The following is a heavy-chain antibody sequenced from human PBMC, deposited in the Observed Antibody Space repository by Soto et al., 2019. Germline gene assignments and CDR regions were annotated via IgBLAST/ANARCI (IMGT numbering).Heavy chain of an antibody. CDR2: FDPEDGET. V-gene: IGHV1-24*01. D-gene: IGHD3-22*01. CDR3: ATGGNYYDSSGYFFDY. J-gene: IGHJ4*02. Sequence: ASVKVSCKVSGYTLTELSMHWVRQAPGKGLEWMGGFDPEDGETIYAQKFQGRVTMTEDTSTDTAYMELSSLRSEDTAVYYCATGGNYYDSSGYFFDYWGQGTLVTVSS. CDR1: GYTLTELS.